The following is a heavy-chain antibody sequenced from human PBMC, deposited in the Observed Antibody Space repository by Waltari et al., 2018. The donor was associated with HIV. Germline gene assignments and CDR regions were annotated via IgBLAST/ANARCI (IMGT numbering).Heavy chain of an antibody. CDR1: AFNVSVYS. CDR3: ARFDGGNSEVYH. Sequence: EVHLVESGGGLVKPGGSLRPSCAAPAFNVSVYSMTWVRQAPGKGLEWVSTIDSSSSYIDYADSVRGRFTISRDNAKNSLFLQMDSLRAEDTAFYYCARFDGGNSEVYHWGQGTLVTVSS. D-gene: IGHD2-21*02. V-gene: IGHV3-21*04. CDR2: IDSSSSYI. J-gene: IGHJ4*02.